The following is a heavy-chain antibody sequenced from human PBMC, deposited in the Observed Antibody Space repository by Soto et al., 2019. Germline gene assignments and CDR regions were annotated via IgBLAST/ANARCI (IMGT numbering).Heavy chain of an antibody. CDR3: VKGRYCYYYYGVDF. V-gene: IGHV3-23*01. CDR2: IIDSGGST. Sequence: GGSLRLSCAVPGFTFSRCAMGCVRQAPGKGLEWVSDIIDSGGSTYYADSVKGRFTISRDNSKSTLYLKRKRLRAEDTYLYYCVKGRYCYYYYGVDFWGQGTTVTVSS. CDR1: GFTFSRCA. D-gene: IGHD2-8*02. J-gene: IGHJ6*02.